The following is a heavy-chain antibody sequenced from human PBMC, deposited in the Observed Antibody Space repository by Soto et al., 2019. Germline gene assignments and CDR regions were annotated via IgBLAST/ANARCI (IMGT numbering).Heavy chain of an antibody. CDR1: GFTFSSYA. Sequence: EVQLLESGGGLVQPGGSLRLSCAASGFTFSSYAMSWVRQAPGKGLEWVSAISGSGGSTYYADSVKGRFTISRDNSKNTLYLQMNSLRAEDTAVYYCAKRENLFWSGPRGGWFDPWGQGTLVTVSS. D-gene: IGHD3-3*01. CDR2: ISGSGGST. V-gene: IGHV3-23*01. CDR3: AKRENLFWSGPRGGWFDP. J-gene: IGHJ5*02.